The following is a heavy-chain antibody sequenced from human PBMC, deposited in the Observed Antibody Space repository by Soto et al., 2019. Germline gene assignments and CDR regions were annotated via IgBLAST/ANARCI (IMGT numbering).Heavy chain of an antibody. CDR1: GFTFSNAW. J-gene: IGHJ4*02. CDR2: IKSKTDGGTT. D-gene: IGHD2-21*01. V-gene: IGHV3-15*07. CDR3: IVRYPYYFDY. Sequence: EVQLVESGGGLVKPGGSLSLSCAASGFTFSNAWMNWVRQAPGKGLEWVGRIKSKTDGGTTDYAAPVKGRFTISRDDSKNTLYPQMNSLNTEDTAVYYCIVRYPYYFDYWGQGTLVTVPS.